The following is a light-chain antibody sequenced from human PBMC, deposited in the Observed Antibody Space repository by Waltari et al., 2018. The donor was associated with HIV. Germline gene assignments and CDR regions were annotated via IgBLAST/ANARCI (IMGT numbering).Light chain of an antibody. J-gene: IGKJ3*01. CDR1: QSVSSY. V-gene: IGKV3-11*01. Sequence: EIELIQPPATLSLPPGERANLACRASQSVSSYLAWYQQKPGQAPRLLIYDASNRATGIPARFSGSGSGTDFTLTISSLEPEDFAVYYCQQRSNWPPTFGPGTKVDIK. CDR3: QQRSNWPPT. CDR2: DAS.